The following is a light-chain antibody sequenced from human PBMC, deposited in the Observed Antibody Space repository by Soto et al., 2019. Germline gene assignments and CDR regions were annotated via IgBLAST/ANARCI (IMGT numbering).Light chain of an antibody. CDR3: QQYGSSPSFT. CDR1: QSVSSSY. V-gene: IGKV3-20*01. Sequence: EIVLTQSPGTLSLSPGERATLSCRASQSVSSSYLAWYQQKPGQAPRLLSYGTSSRATGIPDSFSGSGSGTDFTLTISRLEPEDLAVYYCQQYGSSPSFTVGPGTKVDIK. CDR2: GTS. J-gene: IGKJ3*01.